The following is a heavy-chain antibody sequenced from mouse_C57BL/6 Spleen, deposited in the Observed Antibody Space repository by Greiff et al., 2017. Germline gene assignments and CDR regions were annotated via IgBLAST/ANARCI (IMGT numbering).Heavy chain of an antibody. CDR1: GFSLTSYG. CDR2: IWSGGST. D-gene: IGHD2-1*01. V-gene: IGHV2-2*01. CDR3: ARPPYGTNWYFDV. J-gene: IGHJ1*03. Sequence: VQLQESGPGLVQPSQSLSITCTVSGFSLTSYGVHWVRQSPGKGLEWLGVIWSGGSTDYNAAFISRLSISKGNSKSQVFFKMNSLQADDTAIYYCARPPYGTNWYFDVWGTGTTVTVSS.